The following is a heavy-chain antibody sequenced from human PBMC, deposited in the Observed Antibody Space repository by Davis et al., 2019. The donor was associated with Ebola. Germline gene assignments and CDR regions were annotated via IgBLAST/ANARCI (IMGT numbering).Heavy chain of an antibody. CDR2: IKSDGSST. CDR1: GFTFSSYW. Sequence: GESLKISCAASGFTFSSYWMHWVRQDPGKGLVWVSRIKSDGSSTTYADSVKGRFTISRDNSKNTVYLQMNSLRAEDTAVYYCAKDYCTSTSCYNYMDVWGKGTTVIVSS. V-gene: IGHV3-74*01. CDR3: AKDYCTSTSCYNYMDV. D-gene: IGHD2-2*02. J-gene: IGHJ6*03.